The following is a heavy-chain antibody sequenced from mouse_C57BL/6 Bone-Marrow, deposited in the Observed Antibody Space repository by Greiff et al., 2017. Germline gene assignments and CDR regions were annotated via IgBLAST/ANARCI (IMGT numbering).Heavy chain of an antibody. D-gene: IGHD2-4*01. Sequence: QVQLQQPGAELVRPGTSVKLSCKASGYTFTSYWMHWVKQRPGQGLEWIGVIDPSDSYTNYNQKFKGKATLTVDTSSSPAYMQLSSLTSEDSAVYYCASWVYYDYDGYAMDYWGQGTSVTVSS. CDR2: IDPSDSYT. V-gene: IGHV1-59*01. CDR3: ASWVYYDYDGYAMDY. J-gene: IGHJ4*01. CDR1: GYTFTSYW.